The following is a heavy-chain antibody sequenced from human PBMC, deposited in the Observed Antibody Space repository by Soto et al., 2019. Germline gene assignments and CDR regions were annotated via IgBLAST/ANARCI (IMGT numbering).Heavy chain of an antibody. CDR1: GFTFSSYA. D-gene: IGHD6-13*01. CDR2: ISGSGGST. Sequence: PRLSCAASGFTFSSYAMSWVRQAPGKGLEWVSAISGSGGSTYYADSVKGRFTISRDNSKNTLYLQMNSLRAEDTAVYYCAKDRLRAAAGYYFDYWGQGTLVTVSS. J-gene: IGHJ4*02. CDR3: AKDRLRAAAGYYFDY. V-gene: IGHV3-23*01.